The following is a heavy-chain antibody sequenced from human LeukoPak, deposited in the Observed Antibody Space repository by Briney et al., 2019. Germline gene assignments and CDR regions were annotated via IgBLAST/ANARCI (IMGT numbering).Heavy chain of an antibody. CDR1: GYTLTNYA. D-gene: IGHD2-2*01. V-gene: IGHV7-4-1*02. CDR3: ARVQGYSSTTSCYPHY. CDR2: INTNTGNP. J-gene: IGHJ4*02. Sequence: ASVTVSCKASGYTLTNYALNWVRQAPGQGLEWMGWINTNTGNPTYAQGFTGRFVFSLDTSVNTAYLQISSLKAEDTAIYYCARVQGYSSTTSCYPHYWGQGTLVTVSS.